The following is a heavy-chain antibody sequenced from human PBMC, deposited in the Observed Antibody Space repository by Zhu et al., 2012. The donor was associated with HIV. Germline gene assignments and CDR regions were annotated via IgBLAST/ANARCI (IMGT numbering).Heavy chain of an antibody. V-gene: IGHV4-38-2*02. CDR2: IYHSGST. Sequence: QVQLQESGPGLVKPSETLSLTCTVSGYSISSGYYWGWIRQPPGKGLEWIGSIYHSGSTYYNPSLKSRVTISVDTSKNQFSLKLSSVTAADTAVYYCARGLRYFDWLSPYYLDYWGQGTLVTVSS. CDR1: GYSISSGYY. D-gene: IGHD3-9*01. J-gene: IGHJ4*02. CDR3: ARGLRYFDWLSPYYLDY.